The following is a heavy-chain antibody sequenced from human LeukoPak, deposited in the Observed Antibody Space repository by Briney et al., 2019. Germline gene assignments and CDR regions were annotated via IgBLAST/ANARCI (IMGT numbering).Heavy chain of an antibody. V-gene: IGHV1-18*04. CDR1: GYTFTGYY. J-gene: IGHJ6*03. D-gene: IGHD6-19*01. CDR2: INVQHGNA. CDR3: ARDVSLAVAGTFFYYMDV. Sequence: ASVKVSCKASGYTFTGYYMHWVRQAPGQGLEWLGWINVQHGNANYAQNLQGRVTMTTDTSTSTVYMELRSLRSDDTAVYYCARDVSLAVAGTFFYYMDVWGKGTTVTISS.